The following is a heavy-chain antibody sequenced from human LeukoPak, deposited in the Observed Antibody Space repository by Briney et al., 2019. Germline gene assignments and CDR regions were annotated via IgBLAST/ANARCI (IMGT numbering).Heavy chain of an antibody. CDR3: ARNPFNRFDAFDI. D-gene: IGHD3-16*02. V-gene: IGHV3-30*04. CDR1: GFTFSSYA. J-gene: IGHJ3*02. CDR2: ISYDGSNK. Sequence: GGSLRLPCAASGFTFSSYAMHWVRQAPGKGLEWVAVISYDGSNKYYADSVKGRFTISRDNSKNTLYLQMNSLRAEDTAVYYCARNPFNRFDAFDIWGQGTMVTVSS.